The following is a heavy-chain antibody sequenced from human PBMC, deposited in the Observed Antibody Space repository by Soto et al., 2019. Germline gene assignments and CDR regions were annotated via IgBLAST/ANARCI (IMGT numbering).Heavy chain of an antibody. CDR1: GFTFSSYA. CDR3: ANGVPAPPGYYYYYGMDV. J-gene: IGHJ6*02. CDR2: ISGSGGST. D-gene: IGHD2-2*01. V-gene: IGHV3-23*01. Sequence: GGSLRLSCAASGFTFSSYAMSWVRQAPGKGLLLVLAISGSGGSTYYADSVKGRFTISRDNSKITLYLQMNSLRAEDTALYYCANGVPAPPGYYYYYGMDVWGQGTTVTVSS.